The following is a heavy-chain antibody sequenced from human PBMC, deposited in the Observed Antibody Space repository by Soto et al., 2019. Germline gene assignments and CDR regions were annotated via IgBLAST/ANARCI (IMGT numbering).Heavy chain of an antibody. D-gene: IGHD5-18*01. CDR2: ISYDGSNK. Sequence: GGSLRLSCAASGFTFSSYAMHWVRQAPGKGLEWVAVISYDGSNKYYADSVKGRFTISRDNSKNTLYLQMNSLRAEDTAVYYCARGFDTAMASGVDYWGQGTLVTAPQ. CDR1: GFTFSSYA. V-gene: IGHV3-30-3*01. CDR3: ARGFDTAMASGVDY. J-gene: IGHJ4*02.